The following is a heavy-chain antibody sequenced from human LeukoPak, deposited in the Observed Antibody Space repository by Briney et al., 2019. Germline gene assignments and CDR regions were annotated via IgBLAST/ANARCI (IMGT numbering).Heavy chain of an antibody. Sequence: ASVKVSCKASGYTFTTYHIHWVRQAPGQGLEWMGWISAYNGNTNYAQKLQGRVTVTTDTSTSTAYMELRSLRSDDTAVYYCARDLEDDGSYEDYWGQGTLVTVSS. V-gene: IGHV1-18*01. D-gene: IGHD1-26*01. J-gene: IGHJ4*02. CDR2: ISAYNGNT. CDR3: ARDLEDDGSYEDY. CDR1: GYTFTTYH.